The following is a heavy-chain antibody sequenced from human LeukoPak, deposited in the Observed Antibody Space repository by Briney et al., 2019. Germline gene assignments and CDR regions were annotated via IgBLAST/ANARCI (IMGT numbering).Heavy chain of an antibody. D-gene: IGHD4-17*01. J-gene: IGHJ2*01. V-gene: IGHV3-30-3*01. CDR3: ARGPYGDYPNWYLDL. CDR2: ISYDGSNK. CDR1: GFTFSSYA. Sequence: PGGSLRLSCAASGFTFSSYAMHWVRQAPGKGLEWVAVISYDGSNKYYADSVKGRFTISRDNSKNTLYLQMNSLRAEDTAVHYCARGPYGDYPNWYLDLWGRGTLVTVSS.